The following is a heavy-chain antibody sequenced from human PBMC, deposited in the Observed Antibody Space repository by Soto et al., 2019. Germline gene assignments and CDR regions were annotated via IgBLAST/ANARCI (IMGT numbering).Heavy chain of an antibody. CDR2: ISAYNGNT. Sequence: ASVKVSCKASGYTFTSYVISWVRHAPGQGLEWMGWISAYNGNTNYAQKLQGRVTMTTDTSTSTAYMELRSLRSDDTAVYYCARVDMITFGGGDAFDIWGQGTMVTVSS. J-gene: IGHJ3*02. CDR3: ARVDMITFGGGDAFDI. CDR1: GYTFTSYV. V-gene: IGHV1-18*01. D-gene: IGHD3-16*01.